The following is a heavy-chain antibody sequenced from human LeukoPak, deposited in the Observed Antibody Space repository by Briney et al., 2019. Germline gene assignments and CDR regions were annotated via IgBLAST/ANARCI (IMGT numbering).Heavy chain of an antibody. Sequence: PGGSLRLSCAASGFTFSSYAMPWVRQAPGKGLEWVAVISYDGSNKYYADSVKGRFTISRDNSKNTLYLQMNSLRAEDTAVYYCARTGYSSGWYLNWFDPWGQGTLVTVSS. CDR2: ISYDGSNK. CDR3: ARTGYSSGWYLNWFDP. V-gene: IGHV3-30-3*01. D-gene: IGHD6-19*01. J-gene: IGHJ5*02. CDR1: GFTFSSYA.